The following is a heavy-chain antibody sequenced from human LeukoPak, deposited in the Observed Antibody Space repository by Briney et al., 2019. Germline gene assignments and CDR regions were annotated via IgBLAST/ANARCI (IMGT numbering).Heavy chain of an antibody. CDR3: ARDRRASHFDY. CDR2: INTDGSST. Sequence: GGSLRLSCAASGFTFSSYWMHWVRQAPGKGLVWVSRINTDGSSTSYADSVKGRFTISRDNAKNTLYLQMNSLRAEDTAVYYCARDRRASHFDYWGQGTLVTVSS. J-gene: IGHJ4*02. CDR1: GFTFSSYW. D-gene: IGHD1-26*01. V-gene: IGHV3-74*01.